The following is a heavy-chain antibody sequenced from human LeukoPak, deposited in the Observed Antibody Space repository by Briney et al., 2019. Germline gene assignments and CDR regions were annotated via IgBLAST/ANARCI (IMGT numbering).Heavy chain of an antibody. J-gene: IGHJ4*02. V-gene: IGHV2-70*04. D-gene: IGHD5-18*01. CDR1: GFSLRTSGMR. CDR3: ARMTGTAMVYYFDY. Sequence: SGPALVKPTQPLTLTCNFSGFSLRTSGMRVSWIRQTPGKALEWLARIDWDDDKFYSTSLKTRLTISKDTSKNQVVLTMTNMDPVDTATYYCARMTGTAMVYYFDYWGQGTLVTVSS. CDR2: IDWDDDK.